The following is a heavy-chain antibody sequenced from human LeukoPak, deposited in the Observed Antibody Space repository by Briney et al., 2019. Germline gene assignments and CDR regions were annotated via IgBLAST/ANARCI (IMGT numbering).Heavy chain of an antibody. D-gene: IGHD3-10*01. J-gene: IGHJ6*02. V-gene: IGHV3-21*01. CDR3: ARDGYYYKAMDV. CDR1: GFTFSSYS. Sequence: GGSLRLSCAASGFTFSSYSMNWVGQAPGKGLEWVSSISSSSSSIYYADSVKGRFTISRDNAKNSLYLQMNSLRAEDTAVYYCARDGYYYKAMDVWGQGTTVTVSS. CDR2: ISSSSSSI.